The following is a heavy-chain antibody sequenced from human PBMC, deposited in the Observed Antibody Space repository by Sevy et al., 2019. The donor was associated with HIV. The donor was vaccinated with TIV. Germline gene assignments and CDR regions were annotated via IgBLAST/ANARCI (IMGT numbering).Heavy chain of an antibody. CDR2: IYYSGST. CDR1: GGSVSSGSNY. D-gene: IGHD5-18*01. V-gene: IGHV4-61*01. CDR3: ARTAMDGTYYYYYYMDV. J-gene: IGHJ6*03. Sequence: SETLSLTCTVSGGSVSSGSNYWSWIRQPPGKGLEWIGYIYYSGSTNYNPSLKSRVTISVDTSKNQFSLKLSSVTAADTAVYYCARTAMDGTYYYYYYMDVWGKGTTVTVSS.